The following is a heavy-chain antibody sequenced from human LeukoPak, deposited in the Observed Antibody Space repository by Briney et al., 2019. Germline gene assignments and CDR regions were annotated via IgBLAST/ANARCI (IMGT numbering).Heavy chain of an antibody. J-gene: IGHJ4*02. V-gene: IGHV3-7*03. Sequence: GGSLRLSCAASGFTFSNLWMSWVRQAPGKGLKWVANIKQDGSEKYYVDSVKGRFTISRDNAQNSLYLQMNSLRAEDTAIYYCARDSGRLAAAGDYWGQGTLVTVSS. CDR3: ARDSGRLAAAGDY. CDR1: GFTFSNLW. D-gene: IGHD6-13*01. CDR2: IKQDGSEK.